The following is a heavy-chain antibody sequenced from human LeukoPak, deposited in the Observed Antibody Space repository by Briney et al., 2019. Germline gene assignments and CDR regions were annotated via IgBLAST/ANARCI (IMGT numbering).Heavy chain of an antibody. V-gene: IGHV4-59*11. CDR1: GGSIGSHC. D-gene: IGHD3-10*01. Sequence: SETLSLTCTVSGGSIGSHCYNWVRQPPEKGLEWIGCVYYSGSTNYNPSLKSRSVDTSKNQFSLNLNSVTPADTAVYYCARGVRLWSQGTLVTVSS. CDR3: ARGVRL. J-gene: IGHJ4*02. CDR2: VYYSGST.